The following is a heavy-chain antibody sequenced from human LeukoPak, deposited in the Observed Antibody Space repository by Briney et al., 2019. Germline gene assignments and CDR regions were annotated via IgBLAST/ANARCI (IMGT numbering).Heavy chain of an antibody. CDR2: VNHSGST. D-gene: IGHD2-21*02. Sequence: PSETLSLTCAVYGGSFSGYYWSWIRQPPGKGLEWIGEVNHSGSTNYNSSLKSRVTISVDTSKNQFSLKLSSVTAADTAVYYCARGRRSPSHLRGDSRPRYFQHWGQGTLVTVSS. J-gene: IGHJ1*01. V-gene: IGHV4-34*01. CDR1: GGSFSGYY. CDR3: ARGRRSPSHLRGDSRPRYFQH.